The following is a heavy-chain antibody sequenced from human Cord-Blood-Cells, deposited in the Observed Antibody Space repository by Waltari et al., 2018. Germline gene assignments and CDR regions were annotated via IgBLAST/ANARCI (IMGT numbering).Heavy chain of an antibody. CDR3: AKSPRIAVAGTDAFDI. J-gene: IGHJ3*02. D-gene: IGHD6-19*01. Sequence: EVQLLESGGGLVQPGGSLRLSCSASGFTFSSYATSWVRQAPGKGLEWVSAISGSGGSTYYADSVKGRFTISRDNSKNTLYLQMNSLRAEDTAVYYCAKSPRIAVAGTDAFDIWGQGTMVTVSS. CDR1: GFTFSSYA. V-gene: IGHV3-23*01. CDR2: ISGSGGST.